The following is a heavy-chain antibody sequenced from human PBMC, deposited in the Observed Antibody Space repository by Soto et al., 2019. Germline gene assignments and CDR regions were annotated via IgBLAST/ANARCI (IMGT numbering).Heavy chain of an antibody. CDR2: ISPYTGNT. CDR1: GYIFVNYG. D-gene: IGHD3-16*01. CDR3: VMVDNYVTPTPQDV. J-gene: IGHJ6*02. V-gene: IGHV1-18*01. Sequence: QVQLVQSGDEVKKPGASVKVSCKASGYIFVNYGIAWVRQAPGQGLEWMGWISPYTGNTHPATKSRGRLTMTTATSTSTAYMDLGSLTSDDTAVYYCVMVDNYVTPTPQDVWGQGTTVTVSS.